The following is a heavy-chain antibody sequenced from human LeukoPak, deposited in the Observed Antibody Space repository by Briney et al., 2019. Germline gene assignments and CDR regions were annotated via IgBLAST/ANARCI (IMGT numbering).Heavy chain of an antibody. J-gene: IGHJ4*02. D-gene: IGHD3-10*02. V-gene: IGHV4-59*01. Sequence: MASETLSLTCTVSGGSISSYYWSWIRQPAGKGLEWIGYIYYSGSTNYNPSLKSRVTISVDTSKNQFSLKLSSVTAADTAVYYCARVKSRGVRGVTLNYFDYWGQGTLVTVSS. CDR3: ARVKSRGVRGVTLNYFDY. CDR2: IYYSGST. CDR1: GGSISSYY.